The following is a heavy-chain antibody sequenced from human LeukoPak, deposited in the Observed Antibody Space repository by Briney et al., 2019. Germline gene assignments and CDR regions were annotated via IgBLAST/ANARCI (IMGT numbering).Heavy chain of an antibody. Sequence: ESLKISCKGSGYSFTSYWIGWVRQMPGKGLEWMGIIYPGDSDTRYSPSFQGQVTISADKSISTAYLQWSSLKTSDTAMYYCARFLAAAGENYAFDIWGQGTMVTVSS. D-gene: IGHD6-13*01. J-gene: IGHJ3*02. V-gene: IGHV5-51*01. CDR2: IYPGDSDT. CDR3: ARFLAAAGENYAFDI. CDR1: GYSFTSYW.